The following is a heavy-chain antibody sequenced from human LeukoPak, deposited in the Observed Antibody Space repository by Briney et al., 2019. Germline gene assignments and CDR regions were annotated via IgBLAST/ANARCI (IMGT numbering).Heavy chain of an antibody. D-gene: IGHD6-19*01. CDR3: ARDPYSSGWPSYYYYGMDV. CDR1: GFTFSSYW. V-gene: IGHV3-7*01. CDR2: IKQDGSEK. J-gene: IGHJ6*02. Sequence: GGPLRLSCAASGFTFSSYWMSWVRQAPGKGLEWVANIKQDGSEKYYVDSVKGRFTISRDNAKNSLYLQMNSLRAEDTAVYYCARDPYSSGWPSYYYYGMDVWGQGTTVTVSS.